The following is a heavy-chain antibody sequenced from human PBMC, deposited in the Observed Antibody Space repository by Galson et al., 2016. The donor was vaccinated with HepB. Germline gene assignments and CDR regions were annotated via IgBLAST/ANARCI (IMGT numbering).Heavy chain of an antibody. J-gene: IGHJ4*02. Sequence: SVKVSCKASGYTFTDYHMHWLRQAPGQGLEWMGRIDRPGGATTYAQKFQGRVTMTRDTSISTIYMELGSLTSDDTAVYYWAKDCGSGGGLDYWGQGTLVTVSS. D-gene: IGHD2-21*01. CDR3: AKDCGSGGGLDY. V-gene: IGHV1-2*06. CDR2: IDRPGGAT. CDR1: GYTFTDYH.